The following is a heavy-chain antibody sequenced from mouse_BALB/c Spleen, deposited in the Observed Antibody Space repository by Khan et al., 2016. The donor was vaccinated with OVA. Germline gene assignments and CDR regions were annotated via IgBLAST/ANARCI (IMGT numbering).Heavy chain of an antibody. CDR2: VNPNNGNT. V-gene: IGHV1-26*01. J-gene: IGHJ3*01. D-gene: IGHD2-14*01. CDR1: GYSFTVYY. CDR3: ARGYDFFAY. Sequence: EVKLLESGPDLVKPGASVKISCKASGYSFTVYYMSWVKQSHGKSPEWIGRVNPNNGNTNYNQKFKDKAILTVDKSSNTAYMELRSLTSEDSAVYYCARGYDFFAYWGQGTLVTGSA.